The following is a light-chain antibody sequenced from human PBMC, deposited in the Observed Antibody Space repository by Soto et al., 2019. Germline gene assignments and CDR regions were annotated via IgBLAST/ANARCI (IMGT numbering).Light chain of an antibody. J-gene: IGKJ4*01. Sequence: EIVMTQSPATLSVSPGERATLSCRASQSVSNNLAWYQQKPGQAPRLLIYFASTRATGIPARFSGSGSGTEVTLTIGSLQYEDFAVYYCQHYNEWPLTFGGGTKVETK. CDR1: QSVSNN. V-gene: IGKV3-15*01. CDR2: FAS. CDR3: QHYNEWPLT.